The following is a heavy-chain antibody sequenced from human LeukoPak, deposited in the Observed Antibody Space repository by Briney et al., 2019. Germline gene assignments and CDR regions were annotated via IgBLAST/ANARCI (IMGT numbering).Heavy chain of an antibody. CDR2: IIPILGIA. J-gene: IGHJ4*02. V-gene: IGHV1-69*04. D-gene: IGHD1-26*01. CDR1: GGTFSSYA. CDR3: ASGVIVGATAFDY. Sequence: ASVKVSCKASGGTFSSYAISWVRQAPGQGLEWMGRIIPILGIANYAQKFQGRVTITADKSTSTAYMELSSLRSEDTAVYYCASGVIVGATAFDYWGQGTLVTVSS.